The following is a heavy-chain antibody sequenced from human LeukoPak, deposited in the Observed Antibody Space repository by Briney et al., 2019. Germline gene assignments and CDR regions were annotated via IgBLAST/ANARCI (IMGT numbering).Heavy chain of an antibody. V-gene: IGHV4-59*01. Sequence: PSETLPLTCTVSGGSISSYYWSWIRQPPGKGLEWIGYIYYSGSTNYNPSLKSRVTISVDTSKNQFSLKLSSVTAADTAVYYCARATTGGGWLGGDYWGREPWSPSPQ. J-gene: IGHJ4*02. CDR2: IYYSGST. D-gene: IGHD2-8*02. CDR3: ARATTGGGWLGGDY. CDR1: GGSISSYY.